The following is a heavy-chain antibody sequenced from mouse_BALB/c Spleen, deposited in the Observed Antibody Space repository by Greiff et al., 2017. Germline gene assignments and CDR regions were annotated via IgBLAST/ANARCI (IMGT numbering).Heavy chain of an antibody. CDR1: GYTFTSYW. D-gene: IGHD1-1*01. J-gene: IGHJ1*01. Sequence: VQLQESGAELARPGASVKLSCKASGYTFTSYWMQWVKQRPGQGLEWIGAIYPGDGDTRYTQKFKGKATLTADKSSSTAYMQLSSLASEDSAVYYCARSYYYGSSDWYFDVWGAGTTVTVSS. CDR2: IYPGDGDT. CDR3: ARSYYYGSSDWYFDV. V-gene: IGHV1-87*01.